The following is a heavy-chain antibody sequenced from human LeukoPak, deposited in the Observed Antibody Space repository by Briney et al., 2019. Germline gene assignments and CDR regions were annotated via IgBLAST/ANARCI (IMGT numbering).Heavy chain of an antibody. Sequence: GRSLRLSCAASGFSFSSYGMHWVRQARGKGLEWVAVISYDGSNKYYADSVKGRFTISRDNSKNTLYLQVNSLRAEDTAVYYCAKARPAIAARVGSYYYGMDVWGQGTTVTVSS. V-gene: IGHV3-30*18. D-gene: IGHD6-6*01. CDR2: ISYDGSNK. CDR3: AKARPAIAARVGSYYYGMDV. CDR1: GFSFSSYG. J-gene: IGHJ6*02.